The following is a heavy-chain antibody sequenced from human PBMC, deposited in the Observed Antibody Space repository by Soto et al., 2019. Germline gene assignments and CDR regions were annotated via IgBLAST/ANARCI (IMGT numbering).Heavy chain of an antibody. J-gene: IGHJ4*02. D-gene: IGHD1-26*01. CDR3: ARRGSGSYYDY. CDR1: GFTFSSYA. V-gene: IGHV3-23*01. CDR2: ISGSGDST. Sequence: EVQLLESGGGLVQPGGSLRLSCAASGFTFSSYAMRWVRQAPGKGLEWVSAISGSGDSTYYADSVKGRFTISRDNSKNTASLQMNSLRAEDTAVYYCARRGSGSYYDYWGQGTLVTVSS.